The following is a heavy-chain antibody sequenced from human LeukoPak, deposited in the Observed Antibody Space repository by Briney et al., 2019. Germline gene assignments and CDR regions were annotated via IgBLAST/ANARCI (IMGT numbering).Heavy chain of an antibody. V-gene: IGHV4-59*08. CDR2: IYDSGST. Sequence: PSETLSLTCTVSGGSIRSYYWTWIRQPPGKGLEWIGYIYDSGSTNYNPSLKSRVTISVDTSKNHSSLRLSSVTAADTAVYYCARHRSYYESRDAFDIWGRGTMVTVSS. J-gene: IGHJ3*02. D-gene: IGHD3-3*01. CDR1: GGSIRSYY. CDR3: ARHRSYYESRDAFDI.